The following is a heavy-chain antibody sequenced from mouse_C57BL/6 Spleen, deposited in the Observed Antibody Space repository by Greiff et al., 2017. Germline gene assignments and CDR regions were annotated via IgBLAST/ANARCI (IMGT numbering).Heavy chain of an antibody. Sequence: EVQLVESGGGLVKPGGSLKLSCAASGFTFSDYGMHWVRQAPEKGLEWVAYISSGSSTIYYADTVKGRFTISRDNAKNTLFLQMTSLRSEDTAMYYCARDYGTYFDVWGTGTTVTVSS. CDR2: ISSGSSTI. J-gene: IGHJ1*03. D-gene: IGHD1-1*01. V-gene: IGHV5-17*01. CDR1: GFTFSDYG. CDR3: ARDYGTYFDV.